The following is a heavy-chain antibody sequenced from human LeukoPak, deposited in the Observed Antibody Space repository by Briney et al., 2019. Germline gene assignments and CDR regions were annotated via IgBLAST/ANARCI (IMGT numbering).Heavy chain of an antibody. V-gene: IGHV3-7*01. J-gene: IGHJ4*02. Sequence: GGSLRLSCVASGFTLSSYWMGWVRQAPGKGLEGVARIKQDGSEKHYVDSVKGRFTISRDNAKNSVYLQMNTLRAEDTAVYYCARYIETPRRDLDYWGQGTLVTVSS. D-gene: IGHD4-23*01. CDR3: ARYIETPRRDLDY. CDR2: IKQDGSEK. CDR1: GFTLSSYW.